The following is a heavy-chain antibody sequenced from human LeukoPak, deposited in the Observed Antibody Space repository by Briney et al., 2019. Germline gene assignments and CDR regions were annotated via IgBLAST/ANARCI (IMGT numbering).Heavy chain of an antibody. V-gene: IGHV3-11*01. Sequence: GGSLRLSCAASGFTFSDYYMSWIRQAPGKGLEWVSYISSSGSTIYYADSVKGRFPISRDNAKNSLYLQMNSLRAEDTAVYYCARDKIDYYFDYWGQGTLVTVSS. CDR2: ISSSGSTI. D-gene: IGHD3-9*01. J-gene: IGHJ4*02. CDR1: GFTFSDYY. CDR3: ARDKIDYYFDY.